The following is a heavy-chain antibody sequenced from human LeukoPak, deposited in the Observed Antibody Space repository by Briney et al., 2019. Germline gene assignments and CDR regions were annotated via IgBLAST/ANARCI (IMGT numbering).Heavy chain of an antibody. V-gene: IGHV3-21*01. CDR2: ISSSSSYI. CDR1: GFTFSSYL. Sequence: GGSLRLSCAASGFTFSSYLMTWVRQAPGKGLEWVSSISSSSSYIYYADSVKGRFTISRDNAKNSLYLQMNSLRAEDTAVYYCARDLYGGNSYWGQGTLVTVSS. J-gene: IGHJ4*02. CDR3: ARDLYGGNSY. D-gene: IGHD4-23*01.